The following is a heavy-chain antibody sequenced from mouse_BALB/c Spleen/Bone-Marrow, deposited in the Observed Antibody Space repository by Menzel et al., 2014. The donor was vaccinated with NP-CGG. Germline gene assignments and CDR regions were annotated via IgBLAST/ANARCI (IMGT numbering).Heavy chain of an antibody. CDR2: INPSTGYT. Sequence: VQLVESGAELAKPGASVMMSCKASGYTFTSYWMHWVKQRPGQGLEWIGYINPSTGYTEYNQKFKDKATLTADKSSSTAYMQLSSLTSEDSAVYYCARRDYWYFDVWGAGTTVTVSS. V-gene: IGHV1-7*01. CDR3: ARRDYWYFDV. J-gene: IGHJ1*01. CDR1: GYTFTSYW.